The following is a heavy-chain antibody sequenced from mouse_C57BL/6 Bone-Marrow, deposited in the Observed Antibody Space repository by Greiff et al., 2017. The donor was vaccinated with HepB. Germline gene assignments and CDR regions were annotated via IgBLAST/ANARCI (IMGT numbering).Heavy chain of an antibody. CDR1: GYTFTSYW. Sequence: QVQLKQSGAELVMPGASVKLSCKASGYTFTSYWMHWVTQRPGQGLEWIGEIDPSDSYTNYNQKFKGKSTLTVDKSSSTAYMQLSSLTSEDSAVYYCARIDYYGSSYGYYAMDYWGQGTSVTVSS. J-gene: IGHJ4*01. V-gene: IGHV1-69*01. CDR2: IDPSDSYT. CDR3: ARIDYYGSSYGYYAMDY. D-gene: IGHD1-1*01.